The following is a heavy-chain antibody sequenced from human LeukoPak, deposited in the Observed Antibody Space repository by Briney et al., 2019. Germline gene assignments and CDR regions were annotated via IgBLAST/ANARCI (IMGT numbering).Heavy chain of an antibody. V-gene: IGHV4-61*02. CDR2: IYSSGGT. D-gene: IGHD4-17*01. CDR1: GGSMSSDSYY. J-gene: IGHJ5*02. CDR3: ARVHYGDYADWFDP. Sequence: SETLSLTCTVSGGSMSSDSYYWSWIRQPARKGLEWIGRIYSSGGTKYNPSLKSRVNISIDTSKNQFSMKLSSVTAADTAVYYCARVHYGDYADWFDPWGQGTLVTVSS.